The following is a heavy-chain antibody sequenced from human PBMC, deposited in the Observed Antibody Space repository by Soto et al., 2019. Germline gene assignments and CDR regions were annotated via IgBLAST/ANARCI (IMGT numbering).Heavy chain of an antibody. J-gene: IGHJ6*03. V-gene: IGHV1-69*13. CDR3: ARDPLPDYYYYMDV. CDR2: IIPIFGTA. CDR1: GGTFSSYA. Sequence: ASVKVSCKASGGTFSSYAISWVRQAPGQGLEWMGGIIPIFGTANYAQKFQGRVTITADASTSTAYMELSSLRSEDTAVYYCARDPLPDYYYYMDVWGKGTTVTVSS.